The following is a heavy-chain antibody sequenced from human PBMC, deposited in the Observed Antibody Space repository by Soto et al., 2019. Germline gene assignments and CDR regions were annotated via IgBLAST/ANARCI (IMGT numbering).Heavy chain of an antibody. Sequence: SETLSLTCTVSGGSISSYYWSWIRQPPGKGLEWIGYIYYSGSTNYNPSLKSRVTISVDTSKNQFSLKLSSVTAADTAVYYCARAPGRVAARGNYYMDVWGKGTTVTVSS. CDR1: GGSISSYY. CDR3: ARAPGRVAARGNYYMDV. CDR2: IYYSGST. V-gene: IGHV4-59*01. J-gene: IGHJ6*03. D-gene: IGHD6-6*01.